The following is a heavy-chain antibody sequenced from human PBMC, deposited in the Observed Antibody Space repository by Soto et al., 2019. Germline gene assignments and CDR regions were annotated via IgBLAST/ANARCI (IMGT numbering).Heavy chain of an antibody. V-gene: IGHV1-46*01. J-gene: IGHJ6*02. CDR3: ARVNLEGSYFYAMDA. CDR1: GYTFTSYY. D-gene: IGHD1-1*01. Sequence: ASVKVSCKASGYTFTSYYMHWVRQAPGQGLGWMGFINPSGSSTTYAQRFQGRVTMTRDTSTSTVYMELSSLRSEDTAVYYCARVNLEGSYFYAMDAWGQGTTVTVSS. CDR2: INPSGSST.